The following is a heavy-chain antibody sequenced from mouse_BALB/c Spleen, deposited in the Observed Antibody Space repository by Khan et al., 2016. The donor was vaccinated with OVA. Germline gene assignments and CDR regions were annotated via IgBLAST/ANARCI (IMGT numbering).Heavy chain of an antibody. CDR3: ARPYYGNWFPY. J-gene: IGHJ3*01. CDR2: INYSGTT. CDR1: GYSITSDYA. V-gene: IGHV3-2*02. D-gene: IGHD2-10*01. Sequence: EVQLQESGPGLVKPSQSLSLTCTVTGYSITSDYAWTWIRQFPGNNLEWMGYINYSGTTSYNPSLKGRISITRDTSKNQFFLQLNSVTTEDTATYYCARPYYGNWFPYWGQGPLVTVSA.